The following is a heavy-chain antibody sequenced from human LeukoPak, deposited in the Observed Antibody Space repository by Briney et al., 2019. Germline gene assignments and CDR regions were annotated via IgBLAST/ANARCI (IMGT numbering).Heavy chain of an antibody. J-gene: IGHJ5*02. V-gene: IGHV4-39*07. CDR1: GGSISSSSYY. Sequence: PSETLSLTCTVSGGSISSSSYYWGWIRQPPGKGLEWIGSIYYTGSTYYNPSIKSRVTISVDTSKNQFSLKLSSVTAADTAVYYCARDLRNWFDPWGQGTLVTVSS. CDR2: IYYTGST. CDR3: ARDLRNWFDP.